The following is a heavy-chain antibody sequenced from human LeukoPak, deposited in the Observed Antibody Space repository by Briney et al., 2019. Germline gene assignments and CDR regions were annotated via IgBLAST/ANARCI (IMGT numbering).Heavy chain of an antibody. CDR2: ISAYNGNT. CDR1: GYTFTIYD. D-gene: IGHD6-19*01. CDR3: ATTRSLAVAGALDY. Sequence: GASVNVSCKASGYTFTIYDINWGRQAPGQGREWMGWISAYNGNTNYAQKLQGRLTMTTDTSTRTAYMDLRSLRSDDTAVYYCATTRSLAVAGALDYWGQGTLVTVSS. J-gene: IGHJ4*02. V-gene: IGHV1-18*01.